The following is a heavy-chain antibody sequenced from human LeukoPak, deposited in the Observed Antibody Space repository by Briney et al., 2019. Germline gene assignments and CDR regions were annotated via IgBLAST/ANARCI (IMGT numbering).Heavy chain of an antibody. CDR3: ARDHYDFWSGYYTGSRFDP. V-gene: IGHV4-59*01. CDR1: GGSISNYY. Sequence: PSETLSLTCTVSGGSISNYYWSWIRQPPGKGLEWIGYIYYSGSTNYNPSLKSRVTISVDTSKNQFSLKLSSVTAADTAVYYCARDHYDFWSGYYTGSRFDPWGQGTLVTVSS. D-gene: IGHD3-3*01. CDR2: IYYSGST. J-gene: IGHJ5*02.